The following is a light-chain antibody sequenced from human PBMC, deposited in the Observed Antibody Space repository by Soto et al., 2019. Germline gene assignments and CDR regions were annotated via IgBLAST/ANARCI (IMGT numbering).Light chain of an antibody. J-gene: IGLJ2*01. Sequence: QSVLTQPPSVSGAPGQRVTISCTGSSSNIGVGYDVHWYRQLPGTAPKLLIYGNSNRPSGVPDRFSGSKSGTSASLAITGLQAKDEADYYCQSYDSSLSGVVFGGGTKLTVL. V-gene: IGLV1-40*01. CDR1: SSNIGVGYD. CDR3: QSYDSSLSGVV. CDR2: GNS.